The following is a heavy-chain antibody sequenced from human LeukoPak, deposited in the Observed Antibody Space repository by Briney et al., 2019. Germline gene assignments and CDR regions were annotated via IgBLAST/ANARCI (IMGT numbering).Heavy chain of an antibody. CDR3: ARRAPETRGYSGYDYLYYFDY. Sequence: PSGTLSLTCAVSGGSISSSNWWSWVRPPPGKGLEWIGEIYHSGSTNYNPSLKSRVTISVDKSKNQFSLKLSSVTAADTAVYYCARRAPETRGYSGYDYLYYFDYWGQGTLVTVSS. D-gene: IGHD5-12*01. V-gene: IGHV4-4*02. CDR1: GGSISSSNW. CDR2: IYHSGST. J-gene: IGHJ4*02.